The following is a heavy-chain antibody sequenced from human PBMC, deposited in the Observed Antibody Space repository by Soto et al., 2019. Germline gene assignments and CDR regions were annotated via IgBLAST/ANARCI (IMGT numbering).Heavy chain of an antibody. V-gene: IGHV1-69*12. Sequence: QVQLVQSGAEVKKPGSSVKVSCKASGGTFSSYAISWVRQAPGQGLEWMGGIIPIFGTANYAQKFQGRVTITADESTSPAYMELSSLRSEDTAVYYCARDGYSYGPHYYYYGMDVWGQGTTVTVSS. J-gene: IGHJ6*02. D-gene: IGHD5-18*01. CDR1: GGTFSSYA. CDR2: IIPIFGTA. CDR3: ARDGYSYGPHYYYYGMDV.